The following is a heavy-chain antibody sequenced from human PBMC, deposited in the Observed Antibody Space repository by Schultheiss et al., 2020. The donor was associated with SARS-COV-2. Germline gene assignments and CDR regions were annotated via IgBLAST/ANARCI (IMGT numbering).Heavy chain of an antibody. CDR3: ARDLGRAGYSSSSDY. V-gene: IGHV4-61*08. D-gene: IGHD6-6*01. Sequence: SQTLSLTCTVSGGSISSGDYYWSWIRQPPGKGLEWIGYIYYSGSTNYNPSLKSRVTISVDTSKNQFSLKLSSVTAADTAVYYCARDLGRAGYSSSSDYWGQGTLVTVSS. J-gene: IGHJ4*02. CDR1: GGSISSGDYY. CDR2: IYYSGST.